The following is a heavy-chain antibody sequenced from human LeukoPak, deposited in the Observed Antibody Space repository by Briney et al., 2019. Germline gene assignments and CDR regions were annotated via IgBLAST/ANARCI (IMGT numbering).Heavy chain of an antibody. CDR3: AKAPHYYDSSGYGFDY. V-gene: IGHV3-23*01. CDR2: ISGSGGST. J-gene: IGHJ4*02. CDR1: GFTFSSYA. D-gene: IGHD3-22*01. Sequence: GGSLRLSCAASGFTFSSYAMSWVRQAPGKGLEWVSAISGSGGSTYYADSVKGRFTISRDNSKNTLYLQMNSLRAEDTAVYYCAKAPHYYDSSGYGFDYWGQGTLVTVSS.